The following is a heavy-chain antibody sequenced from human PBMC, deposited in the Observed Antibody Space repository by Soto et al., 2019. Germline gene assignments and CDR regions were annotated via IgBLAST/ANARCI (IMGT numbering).Heavy chain of an antibody. Sequence: SQTLSCAASGFTFSNYSMNWVRQAPGKGLEWISSIDSSTTYIFYADSVKGRFTGSRDNAKNSLYLQMNSLRAEDTAIYFCARAPNPYSGTYYFDFWGQGTLVTVSS. J-gene: IGHJ4*02. CDR3: ARAPNPYSGTYYFDF. CDR1: GFTFSNYS. CDR2: IDSSTTYI. V-gene: IGHV3-21*01. D-gene: IGHD1-26*01.